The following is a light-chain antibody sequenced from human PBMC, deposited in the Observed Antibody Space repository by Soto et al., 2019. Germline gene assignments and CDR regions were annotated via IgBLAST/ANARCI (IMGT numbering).Light chain of an antibody. CDR1: SSNIEAGYD. V-gene: IGLV1-40*01. CDR2: GNS. Sequence: QSVLTQPPSRSGAPGQRGTISCTRSSSNIEAGYDVHWYQQLPGTAPKLLIYGNSNRPSGVPDRFSGSKSGTSASLAITGLQAEDEADYYCQSYDSSLSGYVFGTGTKVTVL. CDR3: QSYDSSLSGYV. J-gene: IGLJ1*01.